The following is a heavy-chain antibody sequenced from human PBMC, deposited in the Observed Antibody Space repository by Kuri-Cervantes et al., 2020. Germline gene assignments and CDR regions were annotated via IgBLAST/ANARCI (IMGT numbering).Heavy chain of an antibody. D-gene: IGHD6-13*01. Sequence: SLKISYAASGFTFSSYWMHWVRQAPGKGLEWVSGISWNSGSIGYADSVKGRFTISRDNAKNSLYLQMNSLRAEDTALYYCAKDGIIAAAGGNWFDPWGQGTLVTVSS. V-gene: IGHV3-9*01. CDR3: AKDGIIAAAGGNWFDP. CDR1: GFTFSSYW. J-gene: IGHJ5*02. CDR2: ISWNSGSI.